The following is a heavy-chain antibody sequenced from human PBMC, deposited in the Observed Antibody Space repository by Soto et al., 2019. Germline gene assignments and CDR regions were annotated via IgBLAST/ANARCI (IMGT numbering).Heavy chain of an antibody. J-gene: IGHJ4*02. V-gene: IGHV3-33*01. Sequence: QVQLVESGGGVVQPGRSLRLSCAASGFTFSSYGMHWVRQAPGKRLEWVAVIWCDGSNKYYADSVKGRFTISRDNSKNTLYLKMNSLRAEDTAVYYCARSTSVAAAILPDYWGQGTLVTVSS. D-gene: IGHD6-13*01. CDR1: GFTFSSYG. CDR3: ARSTSVAAAILPDY. CDR2: IWCDGSNK.